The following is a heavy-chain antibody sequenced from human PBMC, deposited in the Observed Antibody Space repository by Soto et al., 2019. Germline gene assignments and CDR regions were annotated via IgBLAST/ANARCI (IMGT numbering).Heavy chain of an antibody. CDR1: GFIFNNYA. CDR3: AKEQRYGSGSYYTD. Sequence: PGGSLRLSCAASGFIFNNYAMSWVRQAPGKGLEWVSGISGSGGGTYYAESVKGRFTISRDNSKDTLYVQMNSLRAEDTAVYYCAKEQRYGSGSYYTDWGQGSLVTVSS. D-gene: IGHD3-10*01. CDR2: ISGSGGGT. J-gene: IGHJ4*02. V-gene: IGHV3-23*01.